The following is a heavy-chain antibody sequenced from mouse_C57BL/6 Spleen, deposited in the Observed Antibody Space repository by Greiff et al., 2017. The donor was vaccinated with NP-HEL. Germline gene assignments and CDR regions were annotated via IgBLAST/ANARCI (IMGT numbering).Heavy chain of an antibody. D-gene: IGHD2-4*01. Sequence: EVKLQESGPGLVKPSQSLSLTCSVTGYSITSGYYWTWIRQFPGNKLEWMGYISYDGSNNYNPSLKNRISITRDTSKNQFFLKLNSVTTEDTATYYCAREGGNYEGYYAMDYWGQGTSVTVSS. CDR1: GYSITSGYY. CDR3: AREGGNYEGYYAMDY. V-gene: IGHV3-6*01. CDR2: ISYDGSN. J-gene: IGHJ4*01.